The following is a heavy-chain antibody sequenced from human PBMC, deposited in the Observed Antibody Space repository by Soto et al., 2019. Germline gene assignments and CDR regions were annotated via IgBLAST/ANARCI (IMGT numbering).Heavy chain of an antibody. CDR1: SCRVSGYT. CDR3: NSNWNDGFDY. J-gene: IGHJ4*02. V-gene: IGHV1-69*02. CDR2: IIPILGIA. Sequence: SCRASSCRVSGYTMSWVRQAPGQGLEWMGRIIPILGIANYAQKFQGRVTITADKSTSTAYMELSSLRSEDTAVYYCNSNWNDGFDYWGQGTPVTVSS. D-gene: IGHD1-20*01.